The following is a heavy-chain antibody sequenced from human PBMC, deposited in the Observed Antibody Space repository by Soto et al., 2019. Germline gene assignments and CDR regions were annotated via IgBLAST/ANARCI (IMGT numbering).Heavy chain of an antibody. J-gene: IGHJ4*02. CDR3: ARGGIAVAGTSGAGNYYFDY. D-gene: IGHD6-19*01. V-gene: IGHV4-34*01. CDR1: GGSFSGYY. CDR2: INHSGST. Sequence: SETLSLTCAVYGGSFSGYYWSWIRQPPGKGLEWIGEINHSGSTNYNPSLKSRVTISVDTSKNQFSLKLSSVTAADTAVYYCARGGIAVAGTSGAGNYYFDYWCQGTLVTLSS.